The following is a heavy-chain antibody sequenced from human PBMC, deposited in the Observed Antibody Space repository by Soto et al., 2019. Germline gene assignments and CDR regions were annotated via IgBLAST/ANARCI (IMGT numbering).Heavy chain of an antibody. J-gene: IGHJ4*02. V-gene: IGHV4-34*01. Sequence: QVQLQQWGAGLLKPSETLSLTCAVYGGSFSGYYWSWIRQPPGKGLEWIGESNHSGSTNYNPSLKSRVTRSVDTSKNQVARKLSSVTAADTAVDYCARGPRYYYGSGSYRSSSASDYWGQGTLVTVSS. CDR3: ARGPRYYYGSGSYRSSSASDY. CDR1: GGSFSGYY. D-gene: IGHD3-10*01. CDR2: SNHSGST.